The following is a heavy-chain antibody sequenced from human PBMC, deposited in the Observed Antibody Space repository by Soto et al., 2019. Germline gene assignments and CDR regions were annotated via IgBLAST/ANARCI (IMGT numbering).Heavy chain of an antibody. CDR1: GGTLSNYA. V-gene: IGHV1-69*01. J-gene: IGHJ6*02. CDR2: IIPIFNTA. CDR3: ERVRPSEYVGNYNNGMDV. Sequence: QVQLVQSVAEVKKPGSSVKVSCKASGGTLSNYAFTWVRQAPGQGLEWMGGIIPIFNTANYAQKFQGRVTITADATTSTADMEVNSLRSEYTAGYDCERVRPSEYVGNYNNGMDVWVQVTTVTVYS. D-gene: IGHD1-26*01.